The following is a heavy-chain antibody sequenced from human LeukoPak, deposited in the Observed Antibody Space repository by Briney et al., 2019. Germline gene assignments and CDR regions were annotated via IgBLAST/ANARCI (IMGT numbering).Heavy chain of an antibody. CDR3: AEGTYYDFWSGYFPAEYFQH. V-gene: IGHV3-23*01. J-gene: IGHJ1*01. D-gene: IGHD3-3*01. CDR1: GFTFSSHA. CDR2: ISNSGGST. Sequence: GGSLRLSCAASGFTFSSHAMSWVRQAPGKGLEGVSVISNSGGSTYYADSVQGRFTISRDNSKNTLYLQMNSLKAEDTAVYYCAEGTYYDFWSGYFPAEYFQHWGQGTLVTVSS.